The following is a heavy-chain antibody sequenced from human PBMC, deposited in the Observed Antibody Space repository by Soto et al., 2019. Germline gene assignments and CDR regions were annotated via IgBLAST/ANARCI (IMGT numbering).Heavy chain of an antibody. J-gene: IGHJ4*02. Sequence: PGGSLRLSCAASGFTFSRYGMHWVRQAPGKGLEWVAVISYDGSNKYYADSVKGRFTISRDNSKNTLYLQMNSLRAEDTAVYYCAKDSQDIVVVVAASYFDYWGQGTLAIVSS. D-gene: IGHD2-15*01. V-gene: IGHV3-30*18. CDR1: GFTFSRYG. CDR3: AKDSQDIVVVVAASYFDY. CDR2: ISYDGSNK.